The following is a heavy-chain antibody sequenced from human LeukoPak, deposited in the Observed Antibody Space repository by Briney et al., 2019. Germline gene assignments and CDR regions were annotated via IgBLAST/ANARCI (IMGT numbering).Heavy chain of an antibody. Sequence: SETLSLTCTVSGGSISSSSYYWGWIRQPPGKGLEWIGSIYYSGSTYYNPSLKSRVTISVDTSKNQFSLKLSSVTAADTAVYYCVRLNGWFDPWGQGTLVTVSS. CDR3: VRLNGWFDP. V-gene: IGHV4-39*01. D-gene: IGHD4-17*01. J-gene: IGHJ5*02. CDR2: IYYSGST. CDR1: GGSISSSSYY.